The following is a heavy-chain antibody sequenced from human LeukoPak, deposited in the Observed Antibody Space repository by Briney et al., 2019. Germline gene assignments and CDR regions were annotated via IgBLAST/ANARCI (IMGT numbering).Heavy chain of an antibody. CDR1: DYTFTSYG. Sequence: ASVKVSCKASDYTFTSYGISWVRQAPGRGLEWMGWISTSKGDTNYAQNFQGRVTMTTDTSTSTAYMELRSLRSDDTAVYYCARAWSDAFDIWGQGTMVTVSS. J-gene: IGHJ3*02. V-gene: IGHV1-18*01. D-gene: IGHD3-3*01. CDR3: ARAWSDAFDI. CDR2: ISTSKGDT.